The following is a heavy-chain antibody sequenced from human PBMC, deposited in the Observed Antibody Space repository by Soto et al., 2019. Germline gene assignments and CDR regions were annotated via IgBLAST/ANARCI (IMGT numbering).Heavy chain of an antibody. D-gene: IGHD4-17*01. J-gene: IGHJ4*02. Sequence: PGGSLSLSCAPSGLTFSRYAMNWVCQTAGKGLEWVSAISGSGGSTYYADSVKGRFTISRDNSKNTLYLQMNSLRAEDTAVYYCATHPTVTKAPRPDYWGQGTLVTVS. V-gene: IGHV3-23*01. CDR3: ATHPTVTKAPRPDY. CDR1: GLTFSRYA. CDR2: ISGSGGST.